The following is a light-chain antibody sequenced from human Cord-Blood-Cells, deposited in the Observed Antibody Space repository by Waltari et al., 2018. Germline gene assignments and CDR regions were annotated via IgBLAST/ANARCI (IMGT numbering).Light chain of an antibody. CDR3: QQYNSYST. V-gene: IGKV1-5*03. CDR2: KAS. J-gene: IGKJ1*01. CDR1: QSSSSW. Sequence: DIQMTQSPSTLSASVGDRVTITYRASQSSSSWLAWYQQKPGKGPKLRIYKASSLESGVPSRCSGSGSGTEFTLTISSLQPNDFATYYCQQYNSYSTFGQGTKVEIK.